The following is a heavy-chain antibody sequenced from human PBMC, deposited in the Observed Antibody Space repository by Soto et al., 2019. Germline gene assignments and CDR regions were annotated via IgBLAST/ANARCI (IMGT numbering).Heavy chain of an antibody. CDR1: GGTFTNYA. CDR2: IIPIFGTP. V-gene: IGHV1-69*12. D-gene: IGHD2-2*01. CDR3: ARERSVGYCITTTCPKPFYYYAMDV. J-gene: IGHJ6*02. Sequence: QVQLVQSGAEVKKPGSSLKVSCKASGGTFTNYAFSWVRQAPGQGPEWMGGIIPIFGTPDYAQKFQVRVIITADESTRTVSMELNSLRYDDTAVYYCARERSVGYCITTTCPKPFYYYAMDVWGQGTTVTVSS.